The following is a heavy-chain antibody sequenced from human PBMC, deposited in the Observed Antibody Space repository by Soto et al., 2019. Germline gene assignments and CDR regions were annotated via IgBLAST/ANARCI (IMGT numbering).Heavy chain of an antibody. V-gene: IGHV1-69*13. J-gene: IGHJ6*02. CDR1: GGTFSSYA. D-gene: IGHD6-13*01. Sequence: RASVKVSCKASGGTFSSYAISWVRQAPGQGLEWMGGIIPIFGTANYAQKFQGRVTITADESTSTAYMELSSLRSEDTAVYYCARDRRIGYSSSLALYYYGMDVWGQGTTVTVSS. CDR3: ARDRRIGYSSSLALYYYGMDV. CDR2: IIPIFGTA.